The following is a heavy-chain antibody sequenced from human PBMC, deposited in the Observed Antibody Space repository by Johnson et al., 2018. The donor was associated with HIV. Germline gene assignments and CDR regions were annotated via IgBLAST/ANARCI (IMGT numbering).Heavy chain of an antibody. CDR1: GFTFTNYG. CDR3: AKYRMAGPGATGPFDI. CDR2: MSYDGSTT. J-gene: IGHJ3*02. Sequence: QVQVVESGGGVVQPGRSLRLSCAASGFTFTNYGMHWVRQAPGKGLQWVAVMSYDGSTTYYADSVKGRFTISRDNSKNTLFLQMNSLSAEDTALYFCAKYRMAGPGATGPFDIWGQGTVVTVSS. D-gene: IGHD6-13*01. V-gene: IGHV3-30*18.